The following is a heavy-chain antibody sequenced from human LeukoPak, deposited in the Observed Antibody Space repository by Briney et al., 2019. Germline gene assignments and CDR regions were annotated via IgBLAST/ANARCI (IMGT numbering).Heavy chain of an antibody. Sequence: SGGSLRLSCAASGFTFSSYSMSWVRQAPGKGLEWVGNIRQDGSEKHYVDSLKGRFTISRDNAKKSLYLLMNSLRAEDTAVYYCARENYDVLTYFGTGMDVWGQGTTVTVSS. V-gene: IGHV3-7*04. CDR2: IRQDGSEK. J-gene: IGHJ6*02. D-gene: IGHD3-9*01. CDR3: ARENYDVLTYFGTGMDV. CDR1: GFTFSSYS.